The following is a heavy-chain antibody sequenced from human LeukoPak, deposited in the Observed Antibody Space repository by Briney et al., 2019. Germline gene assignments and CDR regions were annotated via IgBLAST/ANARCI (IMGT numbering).Heavy chain of an antibody. Sequence: GRSLRLSCAASGFTFSSYAMHWVRQAPGKGLEWVAVISYDGSNKYYADSVKGRFTISRDNSKNTLYLQMNSLRAEDTAVYYCARDLRCFDYWGQGTLVTVSS. V-gene: IGHV3-30-3*01. CDR1: GFTFSSYA. J-gene: IGHJ4*02. CDR3: ARDLRCFDY. CDR2: ISYDGSNK.